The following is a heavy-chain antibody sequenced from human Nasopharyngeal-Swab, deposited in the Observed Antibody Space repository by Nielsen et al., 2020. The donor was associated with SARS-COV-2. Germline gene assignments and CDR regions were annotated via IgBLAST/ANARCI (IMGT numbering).Heavy chain of an antibody. V-gene: IGHV3-30-3*01. D-gene: IGHD6-19*01. CDR1: GFTFSSYA. J-gene: IGHJ4*02. CDR3: ARDGAVAGTSYFDY. Sequence: GGSLRLSCAASGFTFSSYAMHWVRQAPGKGPEWVAVISYDGSNKYYADSVKGRFTISRDNSKNTLYLQMNSLRAEDTAVYYCARDGAVAGTSYFDYWGQGTLVTVSS. CDR2: ISYDGSNK.